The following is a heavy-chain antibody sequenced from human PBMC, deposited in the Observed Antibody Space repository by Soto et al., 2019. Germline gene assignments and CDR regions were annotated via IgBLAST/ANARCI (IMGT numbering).Heavy chain of an antibody. Sequence: LRLSCAASGFTFSSYGMHWVRQAPGKGLEWVAVISYDGSNKYYADSVKGRFTISRDNSKNTLYLQMNSLRAEDTAVYYCAKERSGGYFDYWGQGALVTVSS. CDR3: AKERSGGYFDY. CDR1: GFTFSSYG. D-gene: IGHD3-3*01. J-gene: IGHJ4*02. V-gene: IGHV3-30*18. CDR2: ISYDGSNK.